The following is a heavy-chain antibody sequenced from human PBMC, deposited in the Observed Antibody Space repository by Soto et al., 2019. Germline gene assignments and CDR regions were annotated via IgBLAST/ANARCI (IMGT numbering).Heavy chain of an antibody. CDR3: ARDRMITFGGVNGIDY. CDR2: IWYDGSNK. CDR1: GFTFSSYG. D-gene: IGHD3-16*01. J-gene: IGHJ4*02. V-gene: IGHV3-33*01. Sequence: GGSLRLSCASSGFTFSSYGMHWVRQAPGKGLEWVAVIWYDGSNKYYADSVKGRFTISRDNSKNTLYLQMNSLRAEDTAVYYCARDRMITFGGVNGIDYWGQGTLVTVSS.